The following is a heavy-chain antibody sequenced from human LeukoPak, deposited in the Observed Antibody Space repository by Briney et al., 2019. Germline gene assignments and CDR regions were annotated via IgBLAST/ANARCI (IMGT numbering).Heavy chain of an antibody. CDR2: IYYSGST. CDR1: GGSISSYY. D-gene: IGHD6-19*01. V-gene: IGHV4-59*01. Sequence: PSETLSLTCTVSGGSISSYYWSWIRQPPGKGLEWIGYIYYSGSTNYNPSLKSRVTISVDTSKNQFSLKLSSVTAADTAVYYCASISSGWTGSFDPWGQGTLVTVSS. J-gene: IGHJ5*02. CDR3: ASISSGWTGSFDP.